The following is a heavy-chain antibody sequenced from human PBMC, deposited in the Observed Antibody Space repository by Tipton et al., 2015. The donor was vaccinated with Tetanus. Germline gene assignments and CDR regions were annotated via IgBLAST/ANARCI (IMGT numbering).Heavy chain of an antibody. V-gene: IGHV3-48*04. D-gene: IGHD2-2*01. J-gene: IGHJ4*02. CDR3: ARDSTYLFDY. CDR2: IGVSSSPI. Sequence: SLRLSCAASGFTFSTYSMNWVRQAPGKGLEWVSSIGVSSSPIYYADSVKGRFTISRDNAKNSLYLQMNSLRAEDTAVYYCARDSTYLFDYWGQGTLVTVSS. CDR1: GFTFSTYS.